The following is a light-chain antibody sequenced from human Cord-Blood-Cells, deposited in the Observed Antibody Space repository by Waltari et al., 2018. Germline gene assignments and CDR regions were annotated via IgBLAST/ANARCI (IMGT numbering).Light chain of an antibody. V-gene: IGKV4-1*01. J-gene: IGKJ1*01. Sequence: DIVMTQSPAYLAVSLGENDTINCKSSQSFLYSSNNKNYLAWYQQKPGQPPKLLIYWASTRESGVPDRFSGSGSGTDFTLTISSLQAEDVAVYYCQQYYSTPRTFGQGTKVEIK. CDR2: WAS. CDR3: QQYYSTPRT. CDR1: QSFLYSSNNKNY.